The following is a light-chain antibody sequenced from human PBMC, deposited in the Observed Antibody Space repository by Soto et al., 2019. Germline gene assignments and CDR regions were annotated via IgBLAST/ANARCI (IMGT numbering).Light chain of an antibody. J-gene: IGKJ2*02. CDR2: GAS. V-gene: IGKV3-15*01. CDR1: QSVSSN. Sequence: EIVMTQSPATLSVSPGERATLSCRASQSVSSNLAWYQQKPGQAPRLLIYGASTRATGIPARFSGSGSGTEFTLIISSLQSEGFAVYYCQQYNNWPRGTLGQGTKLDSK. CDR3: QQYNNWPRGT.